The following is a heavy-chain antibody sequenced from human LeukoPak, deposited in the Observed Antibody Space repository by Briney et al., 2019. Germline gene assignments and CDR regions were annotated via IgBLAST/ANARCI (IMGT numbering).Heavy chain of an antibody. Sequence: GGSLRISCKASGFSFSNYYMNWVRQAPGKGLEWLSHINGRGGIINCADSVKGRLTISRDNARNSLDLHMSSLGAEDTAVYYCAREGDGSRYYFDYWGQGILVTVSS. J-gene: IGHJ4*02. CDR2: INGRGGII. D-gene: IGHD2-21*01. CDR1: GFSFSNYY. V-gene: IGHV3-48*04. CDR3: AREGDGSRYYFDY.